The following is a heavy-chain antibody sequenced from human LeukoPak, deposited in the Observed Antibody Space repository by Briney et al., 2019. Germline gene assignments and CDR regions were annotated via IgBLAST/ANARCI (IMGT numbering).Heavy chain of an antibody. CDR1: GYTFTGYY. V-gene: IGHV1-69*04. CDR2: IIPILGIA. CDR3: AREDYDFWSGYSSGYYGFDY. Sequence: GASVKVSCKASGYTFTGYYMHWVRQAPGQGLEWMGRIIPILGIANYAQKFQGRVTITADKSTSTAYMELSSLRSEDTAVYYCAREDYDFWSGYSSGYYGFDYWGQGTLVTVSS. J-gene: IGHJ4*02. D-gene: IGHD3-3*01.